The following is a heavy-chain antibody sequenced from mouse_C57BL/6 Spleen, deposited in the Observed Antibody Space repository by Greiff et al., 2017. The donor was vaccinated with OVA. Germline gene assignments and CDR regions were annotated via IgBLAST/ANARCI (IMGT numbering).Heavy chain of an antibody. V-gene: IGHV2-5*01. CDR3: AKNGGTGYAMDY. J-gene: IGHJ4*01. CDR1: GFSLTSYG. Sequence: VKLMESGPGLVQPSQSLSITCTVSGFSLTSYGVHWVRQSPGKGLEWLGVIWRGGSTDYNAAFMSRLSITKDNSKSQVFFKMNSLQADDTAIYYCAKNGGTGYAMDYWGQGTSVTVSS. CDR2: IWRGGST. D-gene: IGHD1-1*02.